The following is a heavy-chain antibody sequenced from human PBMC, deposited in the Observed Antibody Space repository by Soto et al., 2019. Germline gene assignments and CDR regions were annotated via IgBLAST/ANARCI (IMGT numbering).Heavy chain of an antibody. D-gene: IGHD6-13*01. V-gene: IGHV3-30*18. J-gene: IGHJ6*02. CDR3: AKEIAVAGDSFYYFGLYV. CDR2: ISYEGSSK. Sequence: QVQLVESGGGVVQPGRSLRLSCAASGFTFRTSGMHWVRQAPGKGLEWVGFISYEGSSKYYADSVKGRFTIARDNSKNTLYLQLSSLGGEDTAVYYCAKEIAVAGDSFYYFGLYVWGQGNTFTVSS. CDR1: GFTFRTSG.